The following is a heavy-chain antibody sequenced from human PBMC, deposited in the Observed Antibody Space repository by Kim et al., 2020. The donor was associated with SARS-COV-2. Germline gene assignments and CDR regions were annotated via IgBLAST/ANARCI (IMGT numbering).Heavy chain of an antibody. CDR3: ARSTYTAMVGLDY. CDR1: GGSISSSSYY. V-gene: IGHV4-39*07. Sequence: SETLSLTCTVSGGSISSSSYYWGWIRQPPGKGLEWIGSIYYSGSTYYNPSLKSRVTISVDTSKNQFSLKLSSVTAADTAVYYCARSTYTAMVGLDYWGQGTLVTVSS. J-gene: IGHJ4*02. CDR2: IYYSGST. D-gene: IGHD5-18*01.